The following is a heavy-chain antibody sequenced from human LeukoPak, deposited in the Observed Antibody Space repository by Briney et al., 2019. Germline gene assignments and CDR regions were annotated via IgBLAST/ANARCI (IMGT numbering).Heavy chain of an antibody. J-gene: IGHJ5*02. Sequence: PGGSLRLSCAASRFTFSSFGMHWVRQAPGKGLEWVAVIWYDGTNKYYADSVKGRFTISRDNSKNTLYLQMNSLRAEDTAVYYCARATVTRWFDPWGKGTLVTVSS. CDR1: RFTFSSFG. V-gene: IGHV3-33*08. D-gene: IGHD4-17*01. CDR2: IWYDGTNK. CDR3: ARATVTRWFDP.